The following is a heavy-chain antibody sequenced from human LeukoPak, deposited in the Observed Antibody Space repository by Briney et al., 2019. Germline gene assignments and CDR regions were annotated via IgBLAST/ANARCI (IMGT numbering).Heavy chain of an antibody. D-gene: IGHD2-2*01. J-gene: IGHJ4*02. Sequence: GGSLRLSCAASGFTFSSYGMHWVRQAPGKGLEWVAVISYDGSNKYYADSVKGRFTNSRDNSKNTLYLQMNSLRAEDTAVYYCARSGVVVVPAAIEAFDYWGQGTLVTVSS. CDR3: ARSGVVVVPAAIEAFDY. V-gene: IGHV3-30*19. CDR1: GFTFSSYG. CDR2: ISYDGSNK.